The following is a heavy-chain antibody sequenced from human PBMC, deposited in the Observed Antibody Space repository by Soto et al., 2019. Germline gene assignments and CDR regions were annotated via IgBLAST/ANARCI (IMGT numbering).Heavy chain of an antibody. CDR3: ARSQQRWDYYYYYMDV. J-gene: IGHJ6*03. CDR2: IYYSGST. CDR1: GGSISSGGYY. V-gene: IGHV4-31*03. Sequence: QVQLQESGPGLVKPSQTLSLTCTVSGGSISSGGYYWSWIRQHPGKGLEWIGYIYYSGSTYYNPSLKSRVTISVDTSKNQFSLKLSSVTAADTAVYYCARSQQRWDYYYYYMDVWGKGTTVTVSS. D-gene: IGHD1-26*01.